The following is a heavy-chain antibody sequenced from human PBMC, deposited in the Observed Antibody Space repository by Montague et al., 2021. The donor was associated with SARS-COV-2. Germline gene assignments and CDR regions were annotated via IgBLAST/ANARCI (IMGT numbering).Heavy chain of an antibody. J-gene: IGHJ6*03. CDR3: ARDDYYGSEKYPSDMDV. V-gene: IGHV3-30*04. CDR1: GFTFSDYA. CDR2: MWSDGTNK. Sequence: SLRLSCAASGFTFSDYAMHWVRQAPGKGLEWVAVMWSDGTNKYCAESVRGRFTISRDNSKNMFYLQVNSLTPEDTGVYYCARDDYYGSEKYPSDMDVWGKGTTVTVSS. D-gene: IGHD3-10*01.